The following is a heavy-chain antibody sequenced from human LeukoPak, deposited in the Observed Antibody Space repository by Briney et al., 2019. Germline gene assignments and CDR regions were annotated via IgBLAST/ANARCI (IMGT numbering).Heavy chain of an antibody. CDR3: ARTIAATGLDY. Sequence: GASVKVSCKASGYSFTSHYMHWVRQAPGQGLEWIGWINTDTGNPTYAQDFKGRFVFSLDTSVSTAYLQISSLKAEDTAVYYCARTIAATGLDYWGQGTLVTVSS. CDR2: INTDTGNP. J-gene: IGHJ4*02. V-gene: IGHV7-4-1*02. CDR1: GYSFTSHY. D-gene: IGHD6-13*01.